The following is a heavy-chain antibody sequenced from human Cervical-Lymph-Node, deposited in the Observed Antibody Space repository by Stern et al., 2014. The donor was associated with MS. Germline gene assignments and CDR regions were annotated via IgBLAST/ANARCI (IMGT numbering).Heavy chain of an antibody. Sequence: QVTLRASGPALVKPTQSLTLTCTFSGFSLNTDGVAVGWIRQPPGKAPEWLAVMFWDDEKKYSPSLQTRLAISMDTSKNQVVLNMANMDPLDTGTYYCAHRRTAFYFFDYWGQGILVTVSS. CDR1: GFSLNTDGVA. CDR2: MFWDDEK. V-gene: IGHV2-5*02. J-gene: IGHJ4*02. D-gene: IGHD3-10*01. CDR3: AHRRTAFYFFDY.